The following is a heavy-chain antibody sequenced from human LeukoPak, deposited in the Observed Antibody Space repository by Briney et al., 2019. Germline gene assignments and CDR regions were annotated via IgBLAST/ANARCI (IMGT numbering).Heavy chain of an antibody. D-gene: IGHD5-18*01. CDR1: GFTFSSYA. V-gene: IGHV3-23*01. CDR2: ISGSGGST. J-gene: IGHJ4*02. CDR3: AKAGSRSTAMVDLAPGYYFDY. Sequence: GGSLRLSCAASGFTFSSYAMSWVRQAPGKGLEWVSAISGSGGSTYYADSVKGRFTISRDNSKNTLYLQMNSLRAEDTAVYYCAKAGSRSTAMVDLAPGYYFDYWGQGTLVTVSS.